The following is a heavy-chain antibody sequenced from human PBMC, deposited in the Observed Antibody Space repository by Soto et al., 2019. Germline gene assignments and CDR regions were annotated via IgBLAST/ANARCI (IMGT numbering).Heavy chain of an antibody. CDR3: ARVLYYYDSSGFTGFDY. Sequence: QVQLVQSGAEVKKPGSSVTVSCKASGGTFSSYAISWVRQAPGQELEWMGGIIPIFGTANYAQKCQGRVTITADESTSTAYMELSSLRSEDTAVYYCARVLYYYDSSGFTGFDYWGQGTLVTVSS. D-gene: IGHD3-22*01. CDR1: GGTFSSYA. J-gene: IGHJ4*02. V-gene: IGHV1-69*01. CDR2: IIPIFGTA.